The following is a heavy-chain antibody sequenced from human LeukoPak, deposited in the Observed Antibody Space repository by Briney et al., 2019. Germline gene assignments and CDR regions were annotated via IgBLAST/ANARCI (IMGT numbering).Heavy chain of an antibody. V-gene: IGHV3-13*01. Sequence: PWGSLRLSCAASGFTFKSYDMHWVRQAAGEGPEWVSAINTAGDTYYQGSVKGRFTISRENAKNSLYLQMNSLRAGDTAVYYCASGGRGSSWFGNWGQGTLVTVSS. CDR1: GFTFKSYD. CDR3: ASGGRGSSWFGN. J-gene: IGHJ4*02. CDR2: INTAGDT. D-gene: IGHD6-13*01.